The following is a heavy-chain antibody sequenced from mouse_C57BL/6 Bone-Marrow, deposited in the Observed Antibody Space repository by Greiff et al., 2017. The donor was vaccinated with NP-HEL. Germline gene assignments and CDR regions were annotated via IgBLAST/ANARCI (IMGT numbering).Heavy chain of an antibody. CDR3: ARGLYYYGSRDWYFDV. CDR2: INPNNGGN. D-gene: IGHD1-1*01. CDR1: GYTFTDYN. Sequence: EVQLQQSGPELVKPGASVKIPCKASGYTFTDYNMDWVKQSHGKSLEWIGDINPNNGGNIYNQKFKGKATLTVDKSSSTAYMELRSLTSEDTAVYYCARGLYYYGSRDWYFDVWGTGTTVTVSS. J-gene: IGHJ1*03. V-gene: IGHV1-18*01.